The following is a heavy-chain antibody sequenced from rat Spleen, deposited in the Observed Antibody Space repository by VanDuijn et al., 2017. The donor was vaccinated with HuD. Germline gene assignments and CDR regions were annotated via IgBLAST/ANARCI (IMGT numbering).Heavy chain of an antibody. CDR2: IWGNGNA. D-gene: IGHD1-5*01. Sequence: QVQLKESGPGLVQPSQTLSLTCTVSGFSLTSYTVSWVRQPPGKGLEWMGVIWGNGNANYNSALKPRLSISRDTSKSQVFLKMNSLQTEDTAIYFYTRNRCRYNSGYVMDAWGQGASVTVSA. V-gene: IGHV2-13*01. J-gene: IGHJ4*01. CDR3: TRNRCRYNSGYVMDA. CDR1: GFSLTSYT.